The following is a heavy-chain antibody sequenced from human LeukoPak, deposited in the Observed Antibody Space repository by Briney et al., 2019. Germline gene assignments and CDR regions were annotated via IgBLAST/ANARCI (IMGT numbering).Heavy chain of an antibody. D-gene: IGHD6-13*01. CDR3: AMGKGYSSSWYT. CDR2: IYYSGST. CDR1: GGSISSYY. V-gene: IGHV4-59*01. Sequence: SETLSLTCTVSGGSISSYYWSWIRQPPGKGLEWIGDIYYSGSTNYNPSLKSRVTISVDTSKNQFSLKLSSVTAADTAVYYCAMGKGYSSSWYTWGQGTLVTVSS. J-gene: IGHJ4*02.